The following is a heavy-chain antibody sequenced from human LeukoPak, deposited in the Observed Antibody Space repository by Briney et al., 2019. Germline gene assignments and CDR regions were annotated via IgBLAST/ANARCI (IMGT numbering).Heavy chain of an antibody. V-gene: IGHV3-7*01. CDR1: GFTFSNYW. CDR3: ARDRRDYYDSSGYYYFDY. CDR2: IKQDGSEQ. J-gene: IGHJ4*02. Sequence: GGSLRLSCAASGFTFSNYWMTWVGQAPGKGLEWVANIKQDGSEQYYVDSVKGRFTISRDNSKNTLYLQMNSLRAEDTAVYYCARDRRDYYDSSGYYYFDYWGQGTLVTVSS. D-gene: IGHD3-22*01.